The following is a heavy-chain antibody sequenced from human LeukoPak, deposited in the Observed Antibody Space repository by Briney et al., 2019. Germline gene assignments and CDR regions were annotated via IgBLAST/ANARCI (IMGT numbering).Heavy chain of an antibody. J-gene: IGHJ6*02. CDR2: ISAYNGNT. CDR3: ARGPYGDYIHYYYYGMDV. Sequence: ASVKVSCKASGYTFTSYGISWVRQAPGQGLEWMGWISAYNGNTNYAQKLQGRDTMTTDTSTSTAYMELRSLRSDDTAVYYCARGPYGDYIHYYYYGMDVWGQGTTVTVSS. D-gene: IGHD4-17*01. V-gene: IGHV1-18*01. CDR1: GYTFTSYG.